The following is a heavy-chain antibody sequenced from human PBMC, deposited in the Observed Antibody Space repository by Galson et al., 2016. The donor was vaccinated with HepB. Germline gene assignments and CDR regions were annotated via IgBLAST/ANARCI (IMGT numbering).Heavy chain of an antibody. Sequence: SLRLSCAASGFTVSSNYMSWVHQAPGKGLQWVSVIFSGGSTYYADSVKGRFTISRDNAKNTLYLQMNSLRAEDTAVYYCASSVRGSGSPPGGYWGQGTLVTVSS. CDR1: GFTVSSNY. CDR2: IFSGGST. CDR3: ASSVRGSGSPPGGY. J-gene: IGHJ4*02. D-gene: IGHD3-10*01. V-gene: IGHV3-53*01.